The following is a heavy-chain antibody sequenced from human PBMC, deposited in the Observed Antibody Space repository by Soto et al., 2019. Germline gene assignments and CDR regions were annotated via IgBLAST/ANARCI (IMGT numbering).Heavy chain of an antibody. J-gene: IGHJ4*02. CDR3: AHKGPNDGPLDY. CDR2: ICWDDSK. V-gene: IGHV2-5*02. CDR1: GFSLSTSGVG. Sequence: QITLKESGPTLVRPTQTLTQTCAFSGFSLSTSGVGVGGIRRPPGKALEWLAVICWDDSKHNSPSLRSRLTITKDTSKNQLVLTMTNMDPMDTGTYYCAHKGPNDGPLDYWGQGTLVTVSS.